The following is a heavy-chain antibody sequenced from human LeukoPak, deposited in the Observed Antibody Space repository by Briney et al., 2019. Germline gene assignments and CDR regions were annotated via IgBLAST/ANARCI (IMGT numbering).Heavy chain of an antibody. J-gene: IGHJ4*02. Sequence: GGSLRLSCEASDFTFSSSWMHWVRQAPGKGLVWVSRINPDGTSTSYADSVKGRFTISRDDAKNTLYLQMNSLRAEDTAVYYCVRMFSGPLDYWGQGTLVTVS. D-gene: IGHD3-10*02. CDR1: DFTFSSSW. CDR2: INPDGTST. V-gene: IGHV3-74*01. CDR3: VRMFSGPLDY.